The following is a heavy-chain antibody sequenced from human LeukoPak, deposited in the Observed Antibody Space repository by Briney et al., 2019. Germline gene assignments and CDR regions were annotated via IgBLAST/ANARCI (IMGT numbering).Heavy chain of an antibody. Sequence: SETLSLTCTVSGGSISSYYWSWIRQPPGKGLEWIGYIYYSGSTNYNPSLKSRVTISVDTSKNQFSLKLSSVTAADTAIYYCARSTAAAHDAFDIWGQGTMVTVSS. CDR3: ARSTAAAHDAFDI. J-gene: IGHJ3*02. D-gene: IGHD2-2*01. V-gene: IGHV4-59*01. CDR1: GGSISSYY. CDR2: IYYSGST.